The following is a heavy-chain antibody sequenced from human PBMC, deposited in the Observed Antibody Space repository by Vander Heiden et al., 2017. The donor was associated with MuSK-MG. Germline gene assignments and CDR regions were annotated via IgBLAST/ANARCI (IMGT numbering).Heavy chain of an antibody. CDR3: AKGGYSSHFDY. CDR1: GFTFSSYA. Sequence: EVQLLESGGGLVQPGGSLRLPCAASGFTFSSYAMSWVRQATGKGLEWVSAISGSGGSTYDADSVKGRFTIARDNAKNTLYMQMNRMRAEDTAVYYVAKGGYSSHFDYWGQGTLVTVSS. V-gene: IGHV3-23*01. D-gene: IGHD5-18*01. J-gene: IGHJ4*02. CDR2: ISGSGGST.